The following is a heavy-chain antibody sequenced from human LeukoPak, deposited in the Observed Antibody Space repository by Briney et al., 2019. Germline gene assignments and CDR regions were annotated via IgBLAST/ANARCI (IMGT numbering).Heavy chain of an antibody. D-gene: IGHD3-10*01. J-gene: IGHJ4*02. CDR1: GGSISTDNCY. Sequence: SETLSLTCTVSGGSISTDNCYWGWIRQPPGKGLEWIGSIYYNGNTYYNPSLKSRVTISVDTSKNQFSLKVNSVTAADTAVYYCAKIGDAGLGSHDYWGQGTLVTISS. CDR3: AKIGDAGLGSHDY. CDR2: IYYNGNT. V-gene: IGHV4-39*07.